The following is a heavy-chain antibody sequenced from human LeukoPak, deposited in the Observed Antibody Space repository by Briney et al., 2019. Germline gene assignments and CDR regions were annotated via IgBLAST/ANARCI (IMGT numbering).Heavy chain of an antibody. V-gene: IGHV4-34*01. CDR3: ARVDYGDYWDWFDP. CDR2: INHSGST. CDR1: GGSFSGYY. Sequence: PSETLSLTCAVCGGSFSGYYWSWIRQPPGKGLEWIGEINHSGSTNYNPSLKSRVTISVDTSKNQFSLKLSSVTAADTAVYYCARVDYGDYWDWFDPWGQGTLVTVSS. J-gene: IGHJ5*02. D-gene: IGHD4-17*01.